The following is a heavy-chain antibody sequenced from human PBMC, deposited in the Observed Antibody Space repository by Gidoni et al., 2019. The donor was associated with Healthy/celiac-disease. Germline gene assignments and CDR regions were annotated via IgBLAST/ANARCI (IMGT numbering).Heavy chain of an antibody. V-gene: IGHV4-34*01. Sequence: QVQLQQWGAGLLKPSETLSLTCAVYGGYFSGYYWSWIRQPPGEGLEWFGEINHSGSTNYNPSLKSRVTISVDTSKNQFSLKLSSVTAADTAVYYCARGVLSDIVVVPAATKRSEKRFDPWGQGTLVTVSS. CDR3: ARGVLSDIVVVPAATKRSEKRFDP. CDR2: INHSGST. D-gene: IGHD2-2*01. CDR1: GGYFSGYY. J-gene: IGHJ5*02.